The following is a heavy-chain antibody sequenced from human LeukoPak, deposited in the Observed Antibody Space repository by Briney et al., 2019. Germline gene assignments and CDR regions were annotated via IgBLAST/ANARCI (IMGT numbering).Heavy chain of an antibody. CDR2: IIPILGIA. J-gene: IGHJ6*02. D-gene: IGHD2-2*01. Sequence: GASVNVSCKASGGTFSSYAMSWVRHAPGQGLECMGRIIPILGIANYAQNLQGRVTITADKTHTTAYMERSSLRSEEPAVYYCARDSRTSRSLGTDVWGQGTTVTVSS. V-gene: IGHV1-69*04. CDR3: ARDSRTSRSLGTDV. CDR1: GGTFSSYA.